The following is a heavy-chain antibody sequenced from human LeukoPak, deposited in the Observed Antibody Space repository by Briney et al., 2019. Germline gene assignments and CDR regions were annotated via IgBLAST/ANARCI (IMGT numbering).Heavy chain of an antibody. D-gene: IGHD6-13*01. CDR3: ARRGSWAGLDY. J-gene: IGHJ4*02. CDR1: GGTFSSYA. CDR2: IIPIFGTA. Sequence: SVKVSCKASGGTFSSYAVSWVRQAPGQGLEWMGGIIPIFGTANYAQTFQGRVTITADESTSTAYMELSSLRSEDTAVYYCARRGSWAGLDYWGQGTLVTVSS. V-gene: IGHV1-69*13.